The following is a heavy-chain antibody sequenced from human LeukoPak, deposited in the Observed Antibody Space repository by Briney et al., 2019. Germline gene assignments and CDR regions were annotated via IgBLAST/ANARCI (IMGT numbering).Heavy chain of an antibody. D-gene: IGHD2-21*01. CDR2: INGGGGST. CDR1: GFTFRNYA. V-gene: IGHV3-23*01. Sequence: GGSLRLSCAASGFTFRNYAMTWVRQAPGKGLEWVSAINGGGGSTYYAGSVKGRFTISRDNSKNTLDLQMNSLGVEDTAVYHCARIRTAYCGTTKCREFDHWGPGTLVAVSS. CDR3: ARIRTAYCGTTKCREFDH. J-gene: IGHJ4*02.